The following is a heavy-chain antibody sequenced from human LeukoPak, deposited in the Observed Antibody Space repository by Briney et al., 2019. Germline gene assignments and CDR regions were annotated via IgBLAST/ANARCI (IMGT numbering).Heavy chain of an antibody. J-gene: IGHJ4*02. Sequence: PSETLSLTCTVSGGSISSYYWSWIRQTPGKGLEWIGYIYYSGSTNYNPSLKSRVTISVDTSKNQFSLKLSSVTAADTAVYYCARHGAAAGYFDYWGQGTLVTVSS. CDR1: GGSISSYY. V-gene: IGHV4-59*08. CDR2: IYYSGST. CDR3: ARHGAAAGYFDY. D-gene: IGHD6-13*01.